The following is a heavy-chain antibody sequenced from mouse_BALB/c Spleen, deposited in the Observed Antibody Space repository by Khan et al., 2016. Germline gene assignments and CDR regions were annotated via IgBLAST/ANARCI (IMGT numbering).Heavy chain of an antibody. J-gene: IGHJ2*01. CDR1: GYTFTNYG. CDR3: AREDWDEDY. Sequence: QCQLVQPGPELKKPGETVKISCKASGYTFTNYGMNWVKQAPGKGLKWMGWINTNTGEPTYAEEFKGRFAFSLETSASTAYLQINNLKNEDTATYFCAREDWDEDYWGQGTTLTVSS. D-gene: IGHD4-1*01. CDR2: INTNTGEP. V-gene: IGHV9-3*02.